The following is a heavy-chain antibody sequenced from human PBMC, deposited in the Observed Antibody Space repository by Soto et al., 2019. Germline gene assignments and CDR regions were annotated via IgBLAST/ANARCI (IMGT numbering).Heavy chain of an antibody. V-gene: IGHV4-34*01. CDR1: GGSFSGYY. Sequence: SETLSLTCAVYGGSFSGYYWSWIRQPPGKGLEWIGEINHSGSTNYNPSLKSRVTISVDTSKNQFSLKLSSVTAADTAVYYCARPYSSSSRGGYYYYYYYMDVWGKGTTVTVSS. CDR2: INHSGST. D-gene: IGHD6-6*01. CDR3: ARPYSSSSRGGYYYYYYYMDV. J-gene: IGHJ6*03.